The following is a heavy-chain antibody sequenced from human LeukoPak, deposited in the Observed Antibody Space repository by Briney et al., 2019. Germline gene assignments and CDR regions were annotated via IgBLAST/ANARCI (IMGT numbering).Heavy chain of an antibody. CDR3: ARGRSSSWYVDY. V-gene: IGHV3-30-3*01. CDR1: GFTFSSYA. CDR2: ISYDGSNK. D-gene: IGHD6-13*01. J-gene: IGHJ4*02. Sequence: GGSLRLSCAASGFTFSSYAMHWVRQAPGKGLEWVAVISYDGSNKYYADSVKGRFTISRDNSKNTLYLQMNSLRAEDTAVYYCARGRSSSWYVDYWGQGTLVTVSS.